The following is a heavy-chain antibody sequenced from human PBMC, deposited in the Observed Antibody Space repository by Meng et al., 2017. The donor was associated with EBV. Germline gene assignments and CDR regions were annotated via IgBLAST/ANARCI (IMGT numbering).Heavy chain of an antibody. V-gene: IGHV1-69*01. Sequence: QVRFVRASAEVKQHGSSVKVTCKTSGGPFRYYAISWVRQAPGQGLEWLGGFLPRLGAPNYAQKFHGRVKITADESTSTHYMDLSSLRSEDTAIYYCASESGRGYTPDYWGQGTLVTVSS. D-gene: IGHD3-10*01. CDR3: ASESGRGYTPDY. CDR2: FLPRLGAP. J-gene: IGHJ4*02. CDR1: GGPFRYYA.